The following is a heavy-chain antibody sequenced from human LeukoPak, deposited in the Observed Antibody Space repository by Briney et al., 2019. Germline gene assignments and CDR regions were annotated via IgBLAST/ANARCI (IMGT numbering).Heavy chain of an antibody. CDR2: ISNSGSYT. V-gene: IGHV3-11*03. CDR3: ARSRGAGPGAYFDY. CDR1: GFTFSDEY. D-gene: IGHD6-19*01. J-gene: IGHJ4*02. Sequence: PGGSLRLSCAASGFTFSDEYMSWIRQAPGKGLEWVSYISNSGSYTNYADSVKGRFTISRDNAKNSLLLQMNSLRAEDTAVYYCARSRGAGPGAYFDYWGQGTLVTVSS.